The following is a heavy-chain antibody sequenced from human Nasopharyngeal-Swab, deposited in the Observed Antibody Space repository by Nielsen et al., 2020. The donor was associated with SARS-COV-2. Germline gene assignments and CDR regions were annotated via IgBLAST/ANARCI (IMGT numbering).Heavy chain of an antibody. D-gene: IGHD1-26*01. CDR2: IYYSGST. CDR1: GFTFSSYA. J-gene: IGHJ4*02. V-gene: IGHV4-59*13. Sequence: ESLKISCAASGFTFSSYAMSWIRQPPGKGLEWIGYIYYSGSTNYNPSLKSRVTISVDTSKNQFSLKLSSVTAADTAVYYCAREIVGATTLGYWGQGTLVTVSS. CDR3: AREIVGATTLGY.